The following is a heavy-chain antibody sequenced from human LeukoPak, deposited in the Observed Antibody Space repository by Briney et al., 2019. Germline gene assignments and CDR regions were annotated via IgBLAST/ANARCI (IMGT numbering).Heavy chain of an antibody. CDR2: IIPILGIA. V-gene: IGHV1-69*04. D-gene: IGHD3-10*01. Sequence: SVKVSCKASGGAFSSYAISWVRQAPGLGLEWMGRIIPILGIANYAQKFQGRVTITADKSTSTAYMELSSLRSEDTAVYYCARVGSGSYYNLDYWGQGTLVTVSS. J-gene: IGHJ4*02. CDR3: ARVGSGSYYNLDY. CDR1: GGAFSSYA.